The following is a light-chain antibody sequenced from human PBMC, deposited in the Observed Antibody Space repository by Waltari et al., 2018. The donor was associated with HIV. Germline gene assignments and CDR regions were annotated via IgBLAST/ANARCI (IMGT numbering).Light chain of an antibody. CDR2: GNP. Sequence: QSVLTQPPSVSGAPGHRVTISCTGSRSNIGAGHDVHWYQQLPGTAPKLLIYGNPDRPSGVPDRFSRSKSDTSASLAITGLQAEDEADYSCQSFDSSLTGSVFGGGTKLTVL. CDR1: RSNIGAGHD. J-gene: IGLJ3*02. V-gene: IGLV1-40*01. CDR3: QSFDSSLTGSV.